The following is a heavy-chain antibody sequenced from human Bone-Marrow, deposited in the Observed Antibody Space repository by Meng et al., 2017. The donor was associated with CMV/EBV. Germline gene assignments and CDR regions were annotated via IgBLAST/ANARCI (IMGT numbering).Heavy chain of an antibody. CDR2: IKSGGGTT. Sequence: GESLKISCAASGFTFANAWMSWVRQAPGKGLEWVARIKSGGGTTEYAAPVRGRFSISRDDSYNTLYLQMNGLKTEDTAIYYCATDRPEVLAQIDFWGQGTLVTVSS. J-gene: IGHJ4*02. D-gene: IGHD3-3*02. CDR3: ATDRPEVLAQIDF. V-gene: IGHV3-15*01. CDR1: GFTFANAW.